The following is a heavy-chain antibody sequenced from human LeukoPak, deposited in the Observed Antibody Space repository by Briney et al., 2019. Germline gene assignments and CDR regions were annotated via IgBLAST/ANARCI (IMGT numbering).Heavy chain of an antibody. J-gene: IGHJ5*01. Sequence: GESLKISCKGSGYSFTNSWIGWVRLMPGKGLEWMGIIHPADSDIRYSPSFQGQVTISADKSINTAYLQWSSLKASDTAMYYCARQEYCSGGSCYTWFDSWGQGTLVTVSS. D-gene: IGHD2-15*01. V-gene: IGHV5-51*01. CDR2: IHPADSDI. CDR3: ARQEYCSGGSCYTWFDS. CDR1: GYSFTNSW.